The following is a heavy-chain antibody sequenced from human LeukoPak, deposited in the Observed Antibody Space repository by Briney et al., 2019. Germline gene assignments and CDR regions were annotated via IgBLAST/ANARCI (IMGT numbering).Heavy chain of an antibody. CDR1: GGSLSSSSSY. CDR2: IYYSGST. CDR3: ARVASIANYYYYYMDV. Sequence: SETLSLTCTVPGGSLSSSSSYWGWVRQPPGKGLEWLGSIYYSGSTYYNPSLKSRVTISVDTSKNQFSLKLSSVTAADTAVYYCARVASIANYYYYYMDVWGKGTTVTVSS. D-gene: IGHD6-6*01. V-gene: IGHV4-39*07. J-gene: IGHJ6*03.